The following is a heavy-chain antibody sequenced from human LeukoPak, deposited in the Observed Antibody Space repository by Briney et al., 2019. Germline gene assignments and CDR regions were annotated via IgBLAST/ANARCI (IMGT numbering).Heavy chain of an antibody. CDR2: INPSGGST. CDR1: GYTFTSYY. Sequence: ASVTVSCKASGYTFTSYYMHWVRQAPGQGLEWMGIINPSGGSTSYAQKFQGRVTMTRDTSTSTVYMELSGLRSEDTAVYYCASLYYYDSSGPDDAFDIWGQGTMVTVSS. J-gene: IGHJ3*02. CDR3: ASLYYYDSSGPDDAFDI. D-gene: IGHD3-22*01. V-gene: IGHV1-46*01.